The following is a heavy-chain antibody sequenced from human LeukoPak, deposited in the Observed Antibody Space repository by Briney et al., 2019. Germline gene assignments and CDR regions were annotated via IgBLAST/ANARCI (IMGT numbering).Heavy chain of an antibody. V-gene: IGHV4-4*07. CDR1: GASVSTYY. Sequence: SETLSLTCTVSGASVSTYYWGWIRQPAGKGLEWIGRIYASGNTNYNPSLKSRVTISRDTSKNQFSLRLTSVIAADTAVYYCARDYGGNYHFDYWGQGTLVTVSS. J-gene: IGHJ4*02. CDR3: ARDYGGNYHFDY. D-gene: IGHD4/OR15-4a*01. CDR2: IYASGNT.